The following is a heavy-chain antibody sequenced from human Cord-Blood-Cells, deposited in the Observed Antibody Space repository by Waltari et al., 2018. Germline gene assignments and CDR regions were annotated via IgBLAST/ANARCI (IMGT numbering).Heavy chain of an antibody. CDR2: ISAYNGNT. CDR3: ARGVYDSSGYALYYFDY. V-gene: IGHV1-18*01. D-gene: IGHD3-22*01. Sequence: QVQLVQSGAEVKKPGASVKVSCKASGYTFTSYGISWVRQAPGQGLEWMGWISAYNGNTNYAQKLQGRGTMTTDTSTSTAYMELRSLRSDGTAVYYCARGVYDSSGYALYYFDYWGQGTLVTVSS. J-gene: IGHJ4*02. CDR1: GYTFTSYG.